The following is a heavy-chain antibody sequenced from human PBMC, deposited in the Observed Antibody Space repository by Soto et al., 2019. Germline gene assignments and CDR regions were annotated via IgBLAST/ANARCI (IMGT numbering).Heavy chain of an antibody. J-gene: IGHJ4*02. CDR2: IKSKTDGGTT. D-gene: IGHD3-22*01. CDR1: GFTFSNAW. V-gene: IGHV3-15*07. CDR3: TTDLFGPPYYYDSSGYPDY. Sequence: GGSLRLSCPASGFTFSNAWMNWVRQAPGKGLEWVGRIKSKTDGGTTDYAAPVKGRFTISRDDSKNTLYLQMNSLKTEDTAVYYCTTDLFGPPYYYDSSGYPDYWGQGTLVTVSS.